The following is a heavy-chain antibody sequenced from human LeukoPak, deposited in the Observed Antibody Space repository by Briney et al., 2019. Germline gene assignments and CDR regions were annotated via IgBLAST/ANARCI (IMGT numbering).Heavy chain of an antibody. CDR3: ARGHTSGVVVPAAKGVYYMDV. J-gene: IGHJ6*03. D-gene: IGHD2-2*01. CDR1: GYTFTSLD. Sequence: ASVRVSCNASGYTFTSLDINRVRQATGQGLEWMGWMNPKSGNTGHAQKFQGRVTITRNTSISTVYMELSSLRSEDTAVYYCARGHTSGVVVPAAKGVYYMDVWGKGTTVTVSS. CDR2: MNPKSGNT. V-gene: IGHV1-8*03.